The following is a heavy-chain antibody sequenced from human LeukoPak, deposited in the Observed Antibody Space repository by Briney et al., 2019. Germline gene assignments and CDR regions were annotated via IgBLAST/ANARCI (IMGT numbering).Heavy chain of an antibody. J-gene: IGHJ4*02. V-gene: IGHV4-4*07. Sequence: SETLSLTCTVSGGSISIYYRNCIRQPAGKGLEWIGRIYTSGSTNYNPSLKSRVTMSVDTSKNQFSLKLSSVTAADTAVYYCARWTTVTRAFDYWGQGTLVTVSS. CDR2: IYTSGST. CDR1: GGSISIYY. D-gene: IGHD4-17*01. CDR3: ARWTTVTRAFDY.